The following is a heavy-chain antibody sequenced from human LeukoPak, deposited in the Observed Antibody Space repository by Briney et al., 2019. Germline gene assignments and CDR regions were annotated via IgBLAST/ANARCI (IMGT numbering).Heavy chain of an antibody. V-gene: IGHV3-66*01. CDR2: IYSGGST. CDR1: GFTISSSY. Sequence: GGSLRLSCAASGFTISSSYLTWVRQAPGKGLEWVSVIYSGGSTYYADSVKGRFTISRDNSKNTLYLQMNSLRAEDTAVYYCARDRGGSYDYWGQGTLVTVSS. D-gene: IGHD1-26*01. J-gene: IGHJ4*02. CDR3: ARDRGGSYDY.